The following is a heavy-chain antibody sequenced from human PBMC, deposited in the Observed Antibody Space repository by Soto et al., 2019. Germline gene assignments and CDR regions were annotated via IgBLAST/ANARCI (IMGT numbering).Heavy chain of an antibody. CDR2: ISYDGSNK. J-gene: IGHJ6*02. CDR1: GFTFSSYG. V-gene: IGHV3-30*18. Sequence: GGSLRLSCSASGFTFSSYGMHWVRQAPGKGLEWVAVISYDGSNKYYADSVKGRFTISRDNSKNTLYLQMNSLRAEDTAVYYCAKTRFLEWLRDGMDVWGQGTTVTVSS. D-gene: IGHD3-3*01. CDR3: AKTRFLEWLRDGMDV.